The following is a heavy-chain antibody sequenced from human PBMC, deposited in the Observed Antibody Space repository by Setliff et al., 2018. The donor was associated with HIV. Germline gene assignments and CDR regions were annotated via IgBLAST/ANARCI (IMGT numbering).Heavy chain of an antibody. CDR2: ISAYNGNT. J-gene: IGHJ3*02. D-gene: IGHD1-1*01. CDR1: GYTFTNFG. Sequence: ASVKVSCKASGYTFTNFGISWVRQAPGQGLGWMGWISAYNGNTNSAQRLQGRVTLTTDTSTSTAYMDLRSLRSDDTAVYFCARENEGGAFDIWGQGTMVTVSS. CDR3: ARENEGGAFDI. V-gene: IGHV1-18*01.